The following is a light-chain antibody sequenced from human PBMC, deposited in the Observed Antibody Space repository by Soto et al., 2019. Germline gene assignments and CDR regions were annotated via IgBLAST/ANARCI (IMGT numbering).Light chain of an antibody. J-gene: IGKJ2*01. CDR2: GAS. CDR3: QQYESSPPSYT. V-gene: IGKV3-20*01. Sequence: EIVLTQSPGTLSLSPGERATLSCRARPSLTSTYLAWYQQKPGQAPRLLIYGASSRAPGIPDRFSGSGSGTHFNLTISRLEPEDVAVYYCQQYESSPPSYTFGQGTKLEI. CDR1: PSLTSTY.